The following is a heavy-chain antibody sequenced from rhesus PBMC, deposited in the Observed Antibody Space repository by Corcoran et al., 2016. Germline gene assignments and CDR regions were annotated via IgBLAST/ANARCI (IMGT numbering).Heavy chain of an antibody. CDR2: IFGSVGDT. V-gene: IGHV4-160*01. CDR1: GGSIRRTY. J-gene: IGHJ4*01. D-gene: IGHD1-1-1*01. Sequence: QVQLPESGPGLVKPSETLSLTCAVSGGSIRRTYWSWIRQAPVKGLEWIGRIFGSVGDTDYNTALSTRVTLATNSSNNHCSLRLSSVTAADTAVYYCARETPGIAGKDYWGQGVLVTVSS. CDR3: ARETPGIAGKDY.